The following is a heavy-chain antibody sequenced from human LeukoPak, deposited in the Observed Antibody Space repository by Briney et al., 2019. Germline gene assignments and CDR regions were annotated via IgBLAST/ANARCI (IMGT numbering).Heavy chain of an antibody. Sequence: SETLSLTCAVYGGSFSGYYWSWIRQPPGKGLEWIGEINHSGSTNYNPSLKSRVTISVDTSKNQFSLKLSSVTAADTAVYYCARGGGIQLWYPFDYWGREPWSPSPQ. D-gene: IGHD5-18*01. CDR2: INHSGST. CDR1: GGSFSGYY. V-gene: IGHV4-34*01. J-gene: IGHJ4*02. CDR3: ARGGGIQLWYPFDY.